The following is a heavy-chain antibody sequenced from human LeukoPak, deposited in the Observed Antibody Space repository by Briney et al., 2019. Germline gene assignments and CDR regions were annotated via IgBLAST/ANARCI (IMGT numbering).Heavy chain of an antibody. V-gene: IGHV1-8*01. D-gene: IGHD3-9*01. Sequence: ASVKVSCKASGYTFTSYDINWVRQATGQGLEWMGWMNPNSGNTGYAQKFQGRVTMTRNTSISTAYMELSSLRSEDTAVYYCARGRYDILTGYTPQPLGYYYYGMDVWGQGTTVTVSS. CDR2: MNPNSGNT. J-gene: IGHJ6*02. CDR1: GYTFTSYD. CDR3: ARGRYDILTGYTPQPLGYYYYGMDV.